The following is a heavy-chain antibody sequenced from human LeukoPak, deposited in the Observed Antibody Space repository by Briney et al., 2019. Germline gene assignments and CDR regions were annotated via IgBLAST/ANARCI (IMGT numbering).Heavy chain of an antibody. J-gene: IGHJ4*02. CDR2: ISGSGGST. Sequence: GSLRLSCAASGFTFSSYAMSWVRQAPGKGLEWVSAISGSGGSTYYADSVKGRFTISRDNSKNTLYLQMNSLRAEDTAVYYCAKDVTRRDGYNYPFDYWGQGTLVTVSS. D-gene: IGHD5-24*01. V-gene: IGHV3-23*01. CDR3: AKDVTRRDGYNYPFDY. CDR1: GFTFSSYA.